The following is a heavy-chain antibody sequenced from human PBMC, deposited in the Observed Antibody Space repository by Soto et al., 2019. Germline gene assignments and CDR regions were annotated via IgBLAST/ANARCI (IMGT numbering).Heavy chain of an antibody. D-gene: IGHD6-19*01. V-gene: IGHV3-23*01. Sequence: EVQLLESGGGLVQPGGSLRLSCAASGFTFSTYAMNWVRQAPGKGLEWVSGISGSGDSTYYADSVKGRCTVSRDNSKNTRYRQTNSLRAEDTAVCYCAKERSSGWSFDNWGQGTRVNAPS. CDR2: ISGSGDST. CDR3: AKERSSGWSFDN. CDR1: GFTFSTYA. J-gene: IGHJ4*02.